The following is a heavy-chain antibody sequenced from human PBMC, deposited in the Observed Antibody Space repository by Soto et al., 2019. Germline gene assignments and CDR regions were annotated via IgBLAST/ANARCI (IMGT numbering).Heavy chain of an antibody. CDR1: GYTFTGYY. D-gene: IGHD1-26*01. Sequence: ASVKVSCKASGYTFTGYYMHWVRQAPGQGLEWMGWINPNSGGTNYAQKFQGWVTMTRDTSISTAYMELSRLRSDDTAVYYRARDSAGIVGGTGYYYYYKDVWGKGTTVTVSS. CDR2: INPNSGGT. CDR3: ARDSAGIVGGTGYYYYYKDV. J-gene: IGHJ6*03. V-gene: IGHV1-2*04.